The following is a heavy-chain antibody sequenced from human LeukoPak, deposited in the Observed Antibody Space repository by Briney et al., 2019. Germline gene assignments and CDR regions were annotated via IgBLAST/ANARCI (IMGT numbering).Heavy chain of an antibody. CDR1: GFTFSSYS. CDR2: ISSSSSTI. Sequence: QPGGSLRLSCAASGFTFSSYSMNWVRQAPGKGLEWVSYISSSSSTIYYADSVKGRFTISRDNAKNSLYLQMNSLRAEDTAVYYCARERTIAAADYWGQGTLVTVSS. D-gene: IGHD6-13*01. CDR3: ARERTIAAADY. V-gene: IGHV3-48*04. J-gene: IGHJ4*02.